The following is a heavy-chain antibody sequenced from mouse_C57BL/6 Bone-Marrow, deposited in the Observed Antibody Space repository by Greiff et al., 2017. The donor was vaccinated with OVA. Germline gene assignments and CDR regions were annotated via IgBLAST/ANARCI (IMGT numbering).Heavy chain of an antibody. J-gene: IGHJ1*03. CDR1: GYAFSSSW. CDR3: ASYYGSSYNWYFDV. D-gene: IGHD1-1*01. CDR2: IYPGDGDT. V-gene: IGHV1-82*01. Sequence: QLQQSGPELVKPGASVKISCKASGYAFSSSWMNWVKQRPGKGLEWIGRIYPGDGDTNYNGKFKGKATLTADKSSSTAYMQLSSLTSEDSAVYFCASYYGSSYNWYFDVWGTGTTVTVSS.